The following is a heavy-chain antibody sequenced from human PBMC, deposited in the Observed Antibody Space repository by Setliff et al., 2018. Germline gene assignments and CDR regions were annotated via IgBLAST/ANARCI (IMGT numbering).Heavy chain of an antibody. CDR1: GGSISSSSYN. CDR3: ARRPTGPGAPFDI. CDR2: IHYNGNL. J-gene: IGHJ3*02. D-gene: IGHD3-10*01. V-gene: IGHV4-39*01. Sequence: PSETLSLTCAVSGGSISSSSYNWGWIRQSPGEGLEWIANIHYNGNLYYNPSLKNRATISMDTSKIQFSLKLISVTAADTALYFCARRPTGPGAPFDIWGHGTMVTVSS.